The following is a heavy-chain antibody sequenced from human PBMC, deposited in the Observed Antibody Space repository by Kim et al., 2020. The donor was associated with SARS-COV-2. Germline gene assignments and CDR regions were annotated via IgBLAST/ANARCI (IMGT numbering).Heavy chain of an antibody. D-gene: IGHD5-12*01. Sequence: ASVKVSCKASGYTFTSYAMNWVRQAPGQGLEWMGWINTNTGNPTYAQGFTGRFVFSLDTSVSTAYLQINSLKPEDTAVYYCARELGFPDYCAYSDFWGQGTLVTVSS. CDR1: GYTFTSYA. CDR3: ARELGFPDYCAYSDF. CDR2: INTNTGNP. J-gene: IGHJ4*02. V-gene: IGHV7-4-1*02.